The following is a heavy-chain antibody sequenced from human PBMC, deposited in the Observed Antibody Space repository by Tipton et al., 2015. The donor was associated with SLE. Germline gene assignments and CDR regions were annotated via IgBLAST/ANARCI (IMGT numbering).Heavy chain of an antibody. CDR3: GVLGYNTYY. D-gene: IGHD3-3*01. CDR1: GGTFNINT. CDR2: IIPLSGTT. V-gene: IGHV1-69*01. J-gene: IGHJ4*02. Sequence: QLVQSGAEVKKPGSSVKVSCKASGGTFNINTINWVRQAPGQGLEWMGGIIPLSGTTKYAERLKGRVTIITDASARTVHMYLTDLRFEDTAVYYCGVLGYNTYYWGQGTLVAVSS.